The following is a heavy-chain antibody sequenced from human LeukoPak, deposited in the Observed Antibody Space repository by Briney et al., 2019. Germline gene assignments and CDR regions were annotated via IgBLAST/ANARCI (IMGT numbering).Heavy chain of an antibody. Sequence: SETLSLTCTVSGGSISSYYWSWIRQPPGKGLEWIGYIYTSGSTNYNPSLKSRVTISVDTSKNQFSLKLSSVTAADTAVYYCARDLLSRFDPWGQGTLVTVSS. V-gene: IGHV4-4*09. CDR2: IYTSGST. CDR1: GGSISSYY. CDR3: ARDLLSRFDP. J-gene: IGHJ5*02.